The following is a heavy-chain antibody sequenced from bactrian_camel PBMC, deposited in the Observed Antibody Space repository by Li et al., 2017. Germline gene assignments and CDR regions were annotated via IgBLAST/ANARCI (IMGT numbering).Heavy chain of an antibody. CDR1: GFTRDASD. D-gene: IGHD1*01. CDR3: AKSVSSETNWSP. Sequence: VQLVESGGDSVQAGGSLRLSCAVSGFTRDASDMGWYRQAPENECELVSTIANDGSTYYADSVKGRFTISRDNAKNTLCLQLNSLKTEDTAMYYCAKSVSSETNWSPRGQGTQVTVS. CDR2: IANDGST. V-gene: IGHV3S55*01. J-gene: IGHJ4*01.